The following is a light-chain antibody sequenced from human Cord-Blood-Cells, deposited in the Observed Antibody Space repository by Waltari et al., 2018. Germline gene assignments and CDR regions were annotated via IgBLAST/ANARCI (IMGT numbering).Light chain of an antibody. J-gene: IGKJ4*01. CDR1: QSVLYSSNNKNY. Sequence: DIVMTQSPDSLAVSLGDRATINCKYRQSVLYSSNNKNYLAWYQQKPGQPPKLLIYWASTRESGVPDRFSGSGSGTDFTLTISSLQAEDVAVYYCQQYYSTPLTFGGGTKVEIK. V-gene: IGKV4-1*01. CDR3: QQYYSTPLT. CDR2: WAS.